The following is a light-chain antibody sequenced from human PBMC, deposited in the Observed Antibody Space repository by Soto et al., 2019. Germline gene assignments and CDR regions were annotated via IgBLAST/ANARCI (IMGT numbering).Light chain of an antibody. J-gene: IGKJ2*01. Sequence: DIQMTQSPSSLSASVGDRVTITCRASQSISSYLNWYQQKPGKAPQLLIYAASSLQSGVPSRFSGSGSGTDFTLTISSLQPEDFATYYCQQNYTTPPSFGQGTKMEI. V-gene: IGKV1-39*01. CDR1: QSISSY. CDR3: QQNYTTPPS. CDR2: AAS.